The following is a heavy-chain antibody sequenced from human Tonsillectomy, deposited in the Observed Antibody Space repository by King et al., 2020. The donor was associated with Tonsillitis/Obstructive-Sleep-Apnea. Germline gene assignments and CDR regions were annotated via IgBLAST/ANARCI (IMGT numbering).Heavy chain of an antibody. CDR3: ARGDYGADAFDM. D-gene: IGHD4-17*01. V-gene: IGHV4-34*01. CDR1: GGSFSGYY. Sequence: VQLQQWGAGLLKPSETLSLTCAVYGGSFSGYYWSWIRQSPGKGLEWIGEINHSGSTNFNPSLKSRISFSVDTSKNQFSLKLNSVTAADTAVFYCARGDYGADAFDMWGQGTTVTVSS. J-gene: IGHJ3*02. CDR2: INHSGST.